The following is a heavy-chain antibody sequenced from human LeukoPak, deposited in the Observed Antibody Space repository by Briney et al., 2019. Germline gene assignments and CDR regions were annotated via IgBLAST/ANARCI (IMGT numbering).Heavy chain of an antibody. CDR2: ITGSGSRT. CDR1: GFNFSTYA. Sequence: GGSLRLSCAASGFNFSTYAITWVRQAPGKGLEWVAGITGSGSRTYYADSVKGRFTISRDNSKNTLYLQMSSLRAEDMAIYYCAKEVGATSSYYTMDVWGQGTTVTVSS. V-gene: IGHV3-23*01. D-gene: IGHD1-26*01. CDR3: AKEVGATSSYYTMDV. J-gene: IGHJ6*02.